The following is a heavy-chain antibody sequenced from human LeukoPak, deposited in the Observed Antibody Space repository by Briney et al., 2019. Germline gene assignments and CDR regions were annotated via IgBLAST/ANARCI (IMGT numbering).Heavy chain of an antibody. CDR1: GYTFTGYY. J-gene: IGHJ4*02. D-gene: IGHD5-24*01. Sequence: ASVKVSCKASGYTFTGYYMHWVRQAPGQGLEWMGWINPNSGGTNYAQKFQGRVTMTRDTSISTAYMELSRLRSDDTAVYYCARGPHGYSHYFDYWGQGTLVTVSS. CDR2: INPNSGGT. CDR3: ARGPHGYSHYFDY. V-gene: IGHV1-2*02.